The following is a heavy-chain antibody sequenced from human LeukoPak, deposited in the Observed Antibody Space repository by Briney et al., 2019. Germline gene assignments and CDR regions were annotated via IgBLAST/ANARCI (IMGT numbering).Heavy chain of an antibody. V-gene: IGHV3-7*01. CDR3: ATREDWLAFSY. Sequence: GGSQRLSCAASGFTYSSYWMSWLRQAPGKGLQWVANIKEDGGEKYYEDSVKGRFTISRDNAKNLLYLQMNSLRAEDTALYYCATREDWLAFSYWGQGTLVTVSS. J-gene: IGHJ4*02. CDR2: IKEDGGEK. CDR1: GFTYSSYW. D-gene: IGHD6-19*01.